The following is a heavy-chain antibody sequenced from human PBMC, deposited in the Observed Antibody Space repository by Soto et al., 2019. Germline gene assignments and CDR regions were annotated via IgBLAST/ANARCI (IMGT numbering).Heavy chain of an antibody. CDR1: GDSIGSGDYY. CDR3: ARGSTYYGVVT. J-gene: IGHJ5*02. D-gene: IGHD3-10*01. Sequence: QVQLQEWGPRLVKPSQTLSPTCTVSGDSIGSGDYYWTWIRQPPGKGLEWIGYIYYIGTTFYNPSLESRVNSSVDTSKNQFSLRVTSVTAADTAVYYCARGSTYYGVVTWGQGTLITVSA. V-gene: IGHV4-30-4*01. CDR2: IYYIGTT.